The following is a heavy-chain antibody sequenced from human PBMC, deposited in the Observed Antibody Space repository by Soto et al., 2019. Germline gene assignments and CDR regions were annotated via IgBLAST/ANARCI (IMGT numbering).Heavy chain of an antibody. CDR2: IKKETDGGTT. CDR1: GFTFNNAW. V-gene: IGHV3-15*01. CDR3: TTVFLWSYYCDN. J-gene: IGHJ4*02. Sequence: GGSLRLSCAGSGFTFNNAWMSWVRQAPGKGLEWVGRIKKETDGGTTDYAASVKGRFSISRDDSKNTVFLQMNSLRTEDTAVYYCTTVFLWSYYCDNAGPGTLVTVSS. D-gene: IGHD2-21*01.